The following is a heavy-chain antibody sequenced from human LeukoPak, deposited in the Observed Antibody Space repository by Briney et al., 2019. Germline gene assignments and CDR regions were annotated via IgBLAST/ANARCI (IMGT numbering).Heavy chain of an antibody. V-gene: IGHV4-39*07. D-gene: IGHD3-22*01. CDR3: ARVGGITMIVVLITDAFDI. CDR1: GGSISSTTHF. Sequence: KPSETLSLTCSVSGGSISSTTHFWGWIRQPPGKGLEWIGTIYYSGSTYSNPSLKRRVTISVDTSKNQFSLKLRSVTAADTAVYYCARVGGITMIVVLITDAFDIWGQGTMVTVSS. J-gene: IGHJ3*02. CDR2: IYYSGST.